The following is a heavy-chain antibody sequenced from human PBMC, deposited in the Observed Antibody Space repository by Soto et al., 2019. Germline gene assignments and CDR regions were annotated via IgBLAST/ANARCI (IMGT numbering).Heavy chain of an antibody. CDR2: ISAYNSNT. J-gene: IGHJ4*02. Sequence: QGQLVQSGAEVKKPGASVKVSCKASGYTFTDFGISWVRQAPGQGLEWMGWISAYNSNTNYAQKVQGRVTMTTDTSTSTDYMELSNLTSGDPAVYYCARDSGNLGNWAYFFDYWGQGTLVTVSS. CDR1: GYTFTDFG. CDR3: ARDSGNLGNWAYFFDY. D-gene: IGHD7-27*01. V-gene: IGHV1-18*01.